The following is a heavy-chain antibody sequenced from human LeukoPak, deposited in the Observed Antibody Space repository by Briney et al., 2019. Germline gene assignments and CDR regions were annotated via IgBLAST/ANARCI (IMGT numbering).Heavy chain of an antibody. V-gene: IGHV3-23*01. J-gene: IGHJ4*02. D-gene: IGHD5-12*01. CDR3: AKYATGYAPNFDY. CDR1: GFTFETYA. CDR2: IGPSGAVT. Sequence: GGSLRLSCAGSGFTFETYAMHWVRQAPGKGLEWVSVIGPSGAVTHYAESVKGRFTISRDNSKNTLYLQMNSLRVEDTAIYFCAKYATGYAPNFDYWGQGTLVTVSS.